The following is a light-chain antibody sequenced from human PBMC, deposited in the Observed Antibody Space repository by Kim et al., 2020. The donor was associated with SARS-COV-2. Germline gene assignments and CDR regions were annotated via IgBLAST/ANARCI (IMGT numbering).Light chain of an antibody. V-gene: IGKV3-20*01. CDR2: GTS. Sequence: SPGESAPLSCRASQCVSSRYLAWYQQKPGQAPRLFIYGTSSRATGIQDRFSGSGSGTDFTLTISRLEPEDFAVYYCQQYGNLITFGQGTRLEIK. J-gene: IGKJ5*01. CDR1: QCVSSRY. CDR3: QQYGNLIT.